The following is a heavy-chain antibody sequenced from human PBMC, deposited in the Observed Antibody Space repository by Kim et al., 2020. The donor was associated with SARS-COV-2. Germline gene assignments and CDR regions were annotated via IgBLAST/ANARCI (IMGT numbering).Heavy chain of an antibody. V-gene: IGHV3-11*06. Sequence: GRFTVSGDNAKNSLYLQMNSLRAEDTAVYYCAREEYYYDSSGYYRNWFDPWGQGTLVTVSS. J-gene: IGHJ5*02. CDR3: AREEYYYDSSGYYRNWFDP. D-gene: IGHD3-22*01.